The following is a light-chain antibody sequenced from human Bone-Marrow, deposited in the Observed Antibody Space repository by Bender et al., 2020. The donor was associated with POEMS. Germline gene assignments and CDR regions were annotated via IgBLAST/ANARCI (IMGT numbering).Light chain of an antibody. J-gene: IGLJ3*02. CDR2: DVN. Sequence: QSALTQPASVSGSPGQSITISCTGTSSDVGGYNYVSWYQQHPGKAPQLIIYDVNRRPWGISERFWGSKSGQAASVTISGLEAEDEAYYFCRSYETKSTGVFGGGTNLSVL. CDR3: RSYETKSTGV. V-gene: IGLV2-14*03. CDR1: SSDVGGYNY.